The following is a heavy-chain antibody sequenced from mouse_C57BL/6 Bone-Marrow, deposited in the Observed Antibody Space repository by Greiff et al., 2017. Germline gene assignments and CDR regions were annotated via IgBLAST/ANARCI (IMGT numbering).Heavy chain of an antibody. CDR1: GFTFTDYY. V-gene: IGHV7-3*01. Sequence: EVKLMESGGGLVQPGGSLSLSCVASGFTFTDYYMSWVRQPPGKALEWLGFIRNKANGYTTEYSASVKGRFTISRDNSQSILYLQMNALRAEDSATYYCARYHYYGSRYWYFDVWGTGTTVTVSS. J-gene: IGHJ1*03. D-gene: IGHD1-1*01. CDR3: ARYHYYGSRYWYFDV. CDR2: IRNKANGYTT.